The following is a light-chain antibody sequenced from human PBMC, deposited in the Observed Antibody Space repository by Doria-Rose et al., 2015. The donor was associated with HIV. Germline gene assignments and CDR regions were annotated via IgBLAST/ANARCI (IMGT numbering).Light chain of an antibody. CDR2: DAS. J-gene: IGKJ5*01. CDR3: QQYGTSRGT. Sequence: TQSPGTLSLSPGERATLSCRANQRVQSSYLAWYQQKPGQAPRILIYDASTSATGIPDRFSVSVSGTDFTLTISRLEPEDVAVYYCQQYGTSRGTFGQGTRLEIK. V-gene: IGKV3-20*01. CDR1: QRVQSSY.